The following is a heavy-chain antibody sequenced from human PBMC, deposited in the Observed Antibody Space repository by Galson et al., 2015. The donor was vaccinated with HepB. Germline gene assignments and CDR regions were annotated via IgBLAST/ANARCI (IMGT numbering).Heavy chain of an antibody. CDR2: TNSDGSST. D-gene: IGHD1-7*01. J-gene: IGHJ3*02. CDR1: GFTFSSYW. V-gene: IGHV3-74*01. Sequence: LRLSCAASGFTFSSYWMHWVRQPPGKGLVWVSRTNSDGSSTRHADSVKGRFTISRDNAKNTLYLRMNSLRAEDTAVYYCARVITGTTGDDAFDIWGQGTMVTISS. CDR3: ARVITGTTGDDAFDI.